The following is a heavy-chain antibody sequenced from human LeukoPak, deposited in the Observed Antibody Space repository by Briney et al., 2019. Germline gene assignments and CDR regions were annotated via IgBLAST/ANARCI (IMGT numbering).Heavy chain of an antibody. CDR3: AGDPRWLTPDCTSTSCYENYFDP. CDR1: GYSISSGYQ. J-gene: IGHJ5*02. CDR2: IYHSGSA. D-gene: IGHD2-2*01. Sequence: SETLSLTCGVSGYSISSGYQWAWIRQSPGKGLEWIGSIYHSGSAHYNPSLKSRVTISVETSKNQFSLNMYSVTAADTAVYYCAGDPRWLTPDCTSTSCYENYFDPWGQGTLVTVSP. V-gene: IGHV4-38-2*02.